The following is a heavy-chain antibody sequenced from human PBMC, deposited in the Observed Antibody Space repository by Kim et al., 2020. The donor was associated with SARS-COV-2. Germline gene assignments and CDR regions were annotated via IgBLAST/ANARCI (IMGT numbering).Heavy chain of an antibody. J-gene: IGHJ3*02. CDR2: ISYDGSNK. V-gene: IGHV3-30*18. D-gene: IGHD3-3*01. CDR3: AKDLPPHGRYDFWSGSIFDAFDI. CDR1: GFTFSSYG. Sequence: GGSLRLSCAASGFTFSSYGMHWVRQAPGKGLEWVAVISYDGSNKYYADSVKGRFTISRDNSKNTLYLQMNSLRAEDTAVYYCAKDLPPHGRYDFWSGSIFDAFDIWGQGTMVTVSS.